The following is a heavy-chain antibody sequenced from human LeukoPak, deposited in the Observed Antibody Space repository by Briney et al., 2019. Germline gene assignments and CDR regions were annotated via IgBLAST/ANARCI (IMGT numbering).Heavy chain of an antibody. V-gene: IGHV4-59*01. CDR1: GGSISSYY. Sequence: SETLSLTCTVSGGSISSYYWSWIRQPPGRGLEWIGYIYYSGSTNYNPSLKSRVTISVDTSKNQFSLKLSSVTAADTAVYYCARSMTVPAAMRGWFDPWGQGTLVTVSS. J-gene: IGHJ5*02. CDR3: ARSMTVPAAMRGWFDP. CDR2: IYYSGST. D-gene: IGHD2-2*01.